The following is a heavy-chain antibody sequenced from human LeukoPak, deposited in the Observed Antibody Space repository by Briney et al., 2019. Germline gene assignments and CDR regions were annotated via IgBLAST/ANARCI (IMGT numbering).Heavy chain of an antibody. Sequence: PSETLSLTCTVSGGSISSSSYYWGWIRQPPGKGLEWIGSIYYSGSTYYNPSLKSRVTISVDTSKNQFSLKLSSVTAADTAVYYCASGLGSSLWYYYYMDVWGKGTTVTVSS. D-gene: IGHD6-6*01. CDR2: IYYSGST. CDR3: ASGLGSSLWYYYYMDV. CDR1: GGSISSSSYY. V-gene: IGHV4-39*07. J-gene: IGHJ6*03.